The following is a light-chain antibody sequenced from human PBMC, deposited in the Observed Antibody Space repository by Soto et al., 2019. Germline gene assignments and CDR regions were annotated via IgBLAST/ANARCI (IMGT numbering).Light chain of an antibody. CDR3: QTWGSGIPVV. V-gene: IGLV4-69*01. CDR2: LNSDGSH. CDR1: SGHSSYA. J-gene: IGLJ2*01. Sequence: QPVLTQSPSASATLGASVKLTCTVSSGHSSYAIAWHQQQPEKGPRYLMKLNSDGSHRKGDGIPDRFSGSSSGAERYLTISSLQSEDEADYYCQTWGSGIPVVFGGGTKLTVL.